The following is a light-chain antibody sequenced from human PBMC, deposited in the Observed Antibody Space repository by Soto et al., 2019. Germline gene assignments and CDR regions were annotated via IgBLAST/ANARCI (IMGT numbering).Light chain of an antibody. CDR1: SNDVGGHNS. Sequence: QSVLTQPASVSGSPGRSITISCTGTSNDVGGHNSVCWYQQHPGKVPKLLIYEVTNRPSGISYRFPGSKSGNTASLTISGLQAEDEADYYCSSYVTGNTVVFGGGTKLTVL. V-gene: IGLV2-14*01. J-gene: IGLJ3*02. CDR3: SSYVTGNTVV. CDR2: EVT.